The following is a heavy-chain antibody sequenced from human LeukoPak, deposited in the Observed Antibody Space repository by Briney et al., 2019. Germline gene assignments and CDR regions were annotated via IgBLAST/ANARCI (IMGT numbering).Heavy chain of an antibody. V-gene: IGHV4-59*08. CDR2: VSSDGTT. Sequence: PSETLSLTCSVCGDSVTSSYWNWIRQPPGKGLEWIGYVSSDGTTNYNPSLRCRLIMSVDTAKNDISLNLTSVTAADTAIYYCARLDCLIEGCYNHWGRGTLVTVSS. J-gene: IGHJ4*02. CDR1: GDSVTSSY. D-gene: IGHD2-15*01. CDR3: ARLDCLIEGCYNH.